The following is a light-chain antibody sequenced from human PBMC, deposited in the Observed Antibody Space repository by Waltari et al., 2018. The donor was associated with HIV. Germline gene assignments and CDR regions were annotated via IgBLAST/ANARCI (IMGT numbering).Light chain of an antibody. V-gene: IGKV3-15*01. CDR3: QQYNKWPRT. Sequence: EIVMTQSPATLSVSPGERVTLSCRASQNVITNLAWYQQKPGQPPRLLIYGASTRATGIPARFSGGGSGTEFTLTISSLQAEDFTVYYCQQYNKWPRTFGQGTKVEVK. CDR2: GAS. J-gene: IGKJ1*01. CDR1: QNVITN.